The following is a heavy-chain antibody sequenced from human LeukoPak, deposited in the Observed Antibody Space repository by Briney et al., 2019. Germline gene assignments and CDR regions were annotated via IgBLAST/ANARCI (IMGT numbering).Heavy chain of an antibody. D-gene: IGHD3-9*01. CDR1: GYTFTDYD. CDR2: MNPNSGNT. J-gene: IGHJ4*02. CDR3: ARAELRYFDWPPGDY. Sequence: ASVKVSCKASGYTFTDYDINWVRQATGQGLEWMGWMNPNSGNTGYTQKFQGRVTMTRNTSISTAYMELGSLRSEDTAVYYCARAELRYFDWPPGDYWGQGTLVTVSA. V-gene: IGHV1-8*01.